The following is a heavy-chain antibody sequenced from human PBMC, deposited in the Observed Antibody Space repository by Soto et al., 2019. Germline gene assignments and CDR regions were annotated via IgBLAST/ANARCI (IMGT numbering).Heavy chain of an antibody. V-gene: IGHV3-33*01. J-gene: IGHJ6*03. CDR3: ARTGGGGGLYYYYYMDV. CDR1: GFTFSSYG. Sequence: GGSLRLSCAASGFTFSSYGMHWVRQAPGKGLEWVAVIWYDGSNKYDADSVKGRFTISRDNSKNTLYRQMNSLRAEDTAVYYCARTGGGGGLYYYYYMDVWGKGTTVTVSS. D-gene: IGHD2-8*02. CDR2: IWYDGSNK.